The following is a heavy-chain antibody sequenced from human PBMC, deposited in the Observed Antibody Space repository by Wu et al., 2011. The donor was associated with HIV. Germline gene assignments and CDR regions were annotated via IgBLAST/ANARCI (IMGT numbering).Heavy chain of an antibody. V-gene: IGHV3-49*03. CDR1: GFTFGDYA. CDR2: IRSKAYGGTT. Sequence: RLSCTASGFTFGDYAMSWFRQAPGKGLEWVGFIRSKAYGGTTEYAASVKGRFTISRDDSKSIAYLQMNSLKTEDTAVYYCTRAGWSGYDNDAFDIWGQGTMVTVSS. D-gene: IGHD5-12*01. J-gene: IGHJ3*02. CDR3: TRAGWSGYDNDAFDI.